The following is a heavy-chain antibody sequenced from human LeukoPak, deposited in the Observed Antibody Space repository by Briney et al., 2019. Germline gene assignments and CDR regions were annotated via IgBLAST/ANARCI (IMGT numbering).Heavy chain of an antibody. J-gene: IGHJ6*03. CDR3: ARGYDRPRERPYYYYMDV. CDR2: IYYSGST. D-gene: IGHD1-26*01. V-gene: IGHV4-39*07. CDR1: GGSISSSSYY. Sequence: SETLSLTCTVSGGSISSSSYYWGWIRQPPGKGLEWIGSIYYSGSTYYNPSLKSRVTMSVDTSKNQFSLKLSSVTAADTAVYYCARGYDRPRERPYYYYMDVWGKGTTVTVSS.